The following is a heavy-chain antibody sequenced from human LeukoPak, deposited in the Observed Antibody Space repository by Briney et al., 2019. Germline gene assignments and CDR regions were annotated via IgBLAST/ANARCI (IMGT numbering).Heavy chain of an antibody. D-gene: IGHD3-22*01. CDR2: IYHSGST. CDR1: SYSISSGFY. Sequence: SETLSLTCTVSSYSISSGFYWGWIRQPPGKGLEWIGSIYHSGSTYYSPSLKSRVTISVDTSKNQFSLKLRSVTAADTAVYYCARDYYDSTGYYPTPLGYFDYWGQGTLVTVSS. V-gene: IGHV4-38-2*02. CDR3: ARDYYDSTGYYPTPLGYFDY. J-gene: IGHJ4*02.